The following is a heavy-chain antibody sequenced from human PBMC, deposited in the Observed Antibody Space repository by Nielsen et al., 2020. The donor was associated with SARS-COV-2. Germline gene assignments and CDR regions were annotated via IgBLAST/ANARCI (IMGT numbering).Heavy chain of an antibody. D-gene: IGHD1-7*01. J-gene: IGHJ6*03. CDR2: ISHSGTT. CDR1: GASISGYY. Sequence: SETLSLTCTVSGASISGYYQWSWIRQPPGKGLEWIGEISHSGTTNYNPSLKSRVTMSLDSSKNQFSLKLRSVTAADTAVYFCARGLMSGTPDFYYSYMDVWDKGSTVTVSS. CDR3: ARGLMSGTPDFYYSYMDV. V-gene: IGHV4-34*01.